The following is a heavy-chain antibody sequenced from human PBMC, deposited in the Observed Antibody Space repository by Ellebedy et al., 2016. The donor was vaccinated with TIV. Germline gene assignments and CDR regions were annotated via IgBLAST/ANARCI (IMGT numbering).Heavy chain of an antibody. CDR1: GGSLSDNY. J-gene: IGHJ3*01. Sequence: SETLSLTCAVSGGSLSDNYWTWIRQPPGKGLEWIGYLYYTGSTNYNPSLKSRLTISVNTPRNQFSLKLSSVTAADTAVYYCVSSASMDAFDLWGRGTMVTVSS. CDR3: VSSASMDAFDL. CDR2: LYYTGST. V-gene: IGHV4-59*01. D-gene: IGHD3-16*01.